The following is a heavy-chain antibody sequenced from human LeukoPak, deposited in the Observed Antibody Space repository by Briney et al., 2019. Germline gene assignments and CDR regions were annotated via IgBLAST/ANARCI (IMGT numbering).Heavy chain of an antibody. CDR1: GFTFSSYA. V-gene: IGHV3-73*01. CDR2: IRSKANSYAT. Sequence: GGSLRLSCAASGFTFSSYAMSWVRQASGKGLEWVGRIRSKANSYATAYAASVKGRFTISRDDSKNTAYLQMNSLKTEDTAVYYCTSLYCTNGVCYDYWGQGTLVTVSS. D-gene: IGHD2-8*01. CDR3: TSLYCTNGVCYDY. J-gene: IGHJ4*02.